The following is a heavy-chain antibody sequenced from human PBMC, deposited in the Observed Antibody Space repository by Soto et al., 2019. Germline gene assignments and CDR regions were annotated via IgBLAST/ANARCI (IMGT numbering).Heavy chain of an antibody. J-gene: IGHJ4*02. CDR3: ARGRYGAY. Sequence: QVHLVQSGAEVKKPGASVKVSCKASGYTFTSYGITWVRQAPGQGLEWMGWISAHSGNTDYAQKLQGRVIVTRDTSTSTAYMELRSLISDDTAVYYCARGRYGAYWGQGALVTVSS. D-gene: IGHD3-10*01. CDR1: GYTFTSYG. CDR2: ISAHSGNT. V-gene: IGHV1-18*01.